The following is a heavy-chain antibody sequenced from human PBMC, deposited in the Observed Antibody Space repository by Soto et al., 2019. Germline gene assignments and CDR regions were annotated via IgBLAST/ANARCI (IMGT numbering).Heavy chain of an antibody. D-gene: IGHD2-21*01. CDR2: IRRKAKSYAT. V-gene: IGHV3-73*02. CDR1: GFTFSGSA. Sequence: EVQLVESGGGLVQPGGSLKLSCAASGFTFSGSAMHWVRQASGKGLEWVCQIRRKAKSYATEYVSSVKGRFTISRDNSNIMTYLSMTSLKTEDTALYYCTRTFGGSDSFSPEFDFWVQGTLVTVSS. CDR3: TRTFGGSDSFSPEFDF. J-gene: IGHJ4*02.